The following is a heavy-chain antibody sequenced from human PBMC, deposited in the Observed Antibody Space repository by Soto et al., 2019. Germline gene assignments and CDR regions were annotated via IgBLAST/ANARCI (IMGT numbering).Heavy chain of an antibody. V-gene: IGHV4-59*11. Sequence: SETLSLTCTVSGGSISGHYWSWIRQSPGKGLEWIGYIFYSGSTNYNPSLKSRVTISVDTSKNQFSLKLSSVTAADTAVYYYARVGSSGWSPDYWGQGTLVTVSS. CDR2: IFYSGST. J-gene: IGHJ4*02. D-gene: IGHD6-19*01. CDR1: GGSISGHY. CDR3: ARVGSSGWSPDY.